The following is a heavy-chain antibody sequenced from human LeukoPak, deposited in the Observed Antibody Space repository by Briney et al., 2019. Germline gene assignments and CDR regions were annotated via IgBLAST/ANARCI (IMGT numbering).Heavy chain of an antibody. D-gene: IGHD1-1*01. CDR3: AREARTERDAFDI. CDR1: GFTLSTYW. V-gene: IGHV3-7*01. CDR2: TKEDGSEK. Sequence: GGSLRLSCAASGFTLSTYWMSWVRQAPGKGLEWVANTKEDGSEKYYADSVKGRFTISRDNAKNSLFLQMNSLRAEDTAVYYCAREARTERDAFDIWGQGTMVTVSS. J-gene: IGHJ3*02.